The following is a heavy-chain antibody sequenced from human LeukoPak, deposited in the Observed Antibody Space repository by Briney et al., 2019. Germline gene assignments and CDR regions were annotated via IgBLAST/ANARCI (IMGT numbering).Heavy chain of an antibody. J-gene: IGHJ6*02. CDR1: GFTFSDYY. CDR3: ARDEPWSDREDTGYYGMDV. CDR2: ISSSGSTI. Sequence: PGGSLRLSCAASGFTFSDYYMSWIRQAPGKGLEWVSYISSSGSTIYYADSVKGRFTISRDNAKNSLYLQMNSLRAEDTAVYYCARDEPWSDREDTGYYGMDVWGQGTTVTVSS. V-gene: IGHV3-11*01. D-gene: IGHD5-18*01.